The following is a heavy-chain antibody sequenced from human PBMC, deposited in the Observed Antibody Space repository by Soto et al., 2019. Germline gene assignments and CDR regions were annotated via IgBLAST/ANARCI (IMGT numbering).Heavy chain of an antibody. Sequence: ASVKVSCKASGYTFTGYYMHWVRQAPGQGLEWMGWINPNSGGTNYAQKFQGWVTMTRDTSISTAYMELSRLRSDDTAVYYCARGQTAIFGVSPSYYMDVWGKGTRSPSP. CDR1: GYTFTGYY. D-gene: IGHD3-3*01. CDR3: ARGQTAIFGVSPSYYMDV. CDR2: INPNSGGT. J-gene: IGHJ6*03. V-gene: IGHV1-2*04.